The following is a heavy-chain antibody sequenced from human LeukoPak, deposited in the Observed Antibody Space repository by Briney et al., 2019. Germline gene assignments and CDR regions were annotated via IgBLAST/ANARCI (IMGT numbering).Heavy chain of an antibody. J-gene: IGHJ4*02. CDR1: GGSISSYY. Sequence: PSETLSLTCTVSGGSISSYYWSWIRQPPGKGLEWTGYIYYSGSTNYNPSLKSRVTISVDTSKNQFSLKLSSVTAADTAVYYCATIAARPLSGDYWGQGTLVTVSS. CDR2: IYYSGST. CDR3: ATIAARPLSGDY. D-gene: IGHD6-6*01. V-gene: IGHV4-59*01.